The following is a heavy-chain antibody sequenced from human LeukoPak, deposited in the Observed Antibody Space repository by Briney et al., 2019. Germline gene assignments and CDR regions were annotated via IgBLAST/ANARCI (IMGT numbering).Heavy chain of an antibody. CDR2: ISSNGGST. D-gene: IGHD3-3*01. J-gene: IGHJ6*02. CDR1: GFTFSSYA. CDR3: ASLYYDFWSGSDYYGMDV. Sequence: QPGGSLRLSCAASGFTFSSYAMHWVRQAPGKGLEYVSAISSNGGSTYYANSVKGRFTISRDNSKNTLYLQMGSLRAEDMAVYYCASLYYDFWSGSDYYGMDVWGQGTTVTVSS. V-gene: IGHV3-64*01.